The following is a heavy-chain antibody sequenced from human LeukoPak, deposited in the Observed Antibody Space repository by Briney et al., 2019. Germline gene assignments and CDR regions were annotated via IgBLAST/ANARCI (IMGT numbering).Heavy chain of an antibody. J-gene: IGHJ4*02. D-gene: IGHD3-22*01. CDR1: GFTFSSYS. V-gene: IGHV3-21*01. CDR2: ISSSSSYI. CDR3: ARDFGNYYDSSGYFGY. Sequence: GGSLRLSCAASGFTFSSYSMTWVRQAPGKGLEWVSSISSSSSYIYYADSVKGRFTISRDNAKNSLYLQMNSLRAEDTAVYYCARDFGNYYDSSGYFGYWGQGTLVTVSS.